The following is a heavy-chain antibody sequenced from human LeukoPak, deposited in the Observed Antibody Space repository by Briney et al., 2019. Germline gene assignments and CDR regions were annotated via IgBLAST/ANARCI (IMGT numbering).Heavy chain of an antibody. CDR2: ISYDGSNK. CDR3: AKERKQQRYFDY. J-gene: IGHJ4*02. D-gene: IGHD6-13*01. V-gene: IGHV3-30*18. Sequence: GGSLRLSCAASGFTFSSYGMHWVRQAPGKGLEWVAVISYDGSNKYYADSVKGRFTISRDNSKNTLYLQMNSLRAEDTAVYYCAKERKQQRYFDYWGQGTLVTVSS. CDR1: GFTFSSYG.